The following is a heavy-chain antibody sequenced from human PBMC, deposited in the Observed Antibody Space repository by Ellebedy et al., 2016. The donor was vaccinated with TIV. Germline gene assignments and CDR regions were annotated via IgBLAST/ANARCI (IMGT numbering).Heavy chain of an antibody. CDR1: GFTFSSYS. Sequence: GESLKISXAASGFTFSSYSMNWVRQAPGKGLEWVSSISSSSSYIYYADSVKGRFTISRDNAKNSLYLQMNSLRAEDTAVYYCARDVADYWGQGTLVTVSS. D-gene: IGHD2-15*01. V-gene: IGHV3-21*01. J-gene: IGHJ4*02. CDR2: ISSSSSYI. CDR3: ARDVADY.